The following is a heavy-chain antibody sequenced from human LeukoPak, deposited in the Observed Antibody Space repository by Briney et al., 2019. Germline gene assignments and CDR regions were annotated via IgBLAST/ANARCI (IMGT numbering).Heavy chain of an antibody. CDR2: ISYNGSNK. Sequence: GGSLSLSCAASGFTFSSYGMHWVRQPPGKGLEWVAVISYNGSNKYYADSVKGRFTISRDNSKNTLYLQMNSLRAEDTAVYYCAKDMAYSSSLAEDYWGQGTLVTVSS. V-gene: IGHV3-30*18. CDR1: GFTFSSYG. D-gene: IGHD6-6*01. CDR3: AKDMAYSSSLAEDY. J-gene: IGHJ4*02.